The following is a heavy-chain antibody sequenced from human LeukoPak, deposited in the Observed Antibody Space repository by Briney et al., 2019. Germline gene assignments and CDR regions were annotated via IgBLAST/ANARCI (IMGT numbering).Heavy chain of an antibody. D-gene: IGHD2-21*01. V-gene: IGHV1-2*02. CDR2: NNPNSGDT. CDR3: AREEANCGRPSCHLDY. J-gene: IGHJ4*02. CDR1: GCTFIGFY. Sequence: AAVKVPSQASGCTFIGFYMHWGRPAPRQGLEWLGWNNPNSGDTHYPQKLQGRVTITRDTSINTSYLELSSLNSDDTAVYFCAREEANCGRPSCHLDYWGQGTLVTVSS.